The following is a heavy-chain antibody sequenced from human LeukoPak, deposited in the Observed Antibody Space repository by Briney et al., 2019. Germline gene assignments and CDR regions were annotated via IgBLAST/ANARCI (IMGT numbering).Heavy chain of an antibody. J-gene: IGHJ4*02. V-gene: IGHV4-30-4*01. CDR3: ARGPDSSGYYYFDY. D-gene: IGHD3-22*01. Sequence: SETLSLTCTVSGGSISSGDYYWSWIRQPPGKGLEWIGYIYHSGSTHFNPSLKSRVTISVDTSKNQFSLRLSSVTAADTAVYFCARGPDSSGYYYFDYWGQGTLVTVSS. CDR2: IYHSGST. CDR1: GGSISSGDYY.